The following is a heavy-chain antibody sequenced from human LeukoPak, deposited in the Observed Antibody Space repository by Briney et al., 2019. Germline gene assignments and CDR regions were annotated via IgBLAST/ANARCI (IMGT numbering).Heavy chain of an antibody. CDR1: GGSISSFY. CDR2: IYYGGST. D-gene: IGHD6-13*01. J-gene: IGHJ4*02. CDR3: AREVVAAAGTVDY. V-gene: IGHV4-59*01. Sequence: SETLSLTCTVSGGSISSFYWSWIRQPPGKGLEWIGYIYYGGSTKYNPSLKSRVTISVDTSKNQFSLKLSSVTAADTAVYYCAREVVAAAGTVDYWGQGALVTVSS.